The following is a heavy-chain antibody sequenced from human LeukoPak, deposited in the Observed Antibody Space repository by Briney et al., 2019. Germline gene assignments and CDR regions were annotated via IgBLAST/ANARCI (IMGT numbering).Heavy chain of an antibody. CDR3: ARQGSGNWRSPVNG. CDR1: GGSISSSSYY. D-gene: IGHD1-26*01. CDR2: IYYTEST. V-gene: IGHV4-39*01. J-gene: IGHJ1*01. Sequence: SETLSLTCTISGGSISSSSYYWGWIRQPPGKGLEWIATIYYTESTYYNPSLKSRVTISADTSKNQFSLKLSSVTAPDTAVYDCARQGSGNWRSPVNGWGQGTRVTASS.